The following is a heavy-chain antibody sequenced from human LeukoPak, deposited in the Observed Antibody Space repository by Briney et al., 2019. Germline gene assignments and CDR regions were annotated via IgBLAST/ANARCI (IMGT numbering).Heavy chain of an antibody. J-gene: IGHJ6*03. CDR2: ISYDGSNK. CDR3: ASEYPSSGWHYYYYYYMDV. Sequence: PGRSLRLSCAASGFTFSSYGMHWVRQAPGKGLEWVAVISYDGSNKYYADSVKGRFTISRDNSKNTLYLQMNSLRAEDTAVYYCASEYPSSGWHYYYYYYMDVWGKGTTVTVSS. CDR1: GFTFSSYG. D-gene: IGHD6-19*01. V-gene: IGHV3-30*03.